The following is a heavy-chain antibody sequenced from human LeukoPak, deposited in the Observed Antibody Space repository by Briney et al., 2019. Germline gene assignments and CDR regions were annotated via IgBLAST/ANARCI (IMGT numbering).Heavy chain of an antibody. J-gene: IGHJ6*02. V-gene: IGHV4-59*01. CDR1: GGSISSYY. D-gene: IGHD2-2*02. CDR3: ARYCSSTSCYTGYYYGMDV. CDR2: IYYSGST. Sequence: PSETLSLTCTVSGGSISSYYWSWIRQPPGKGLEWIGYIYYSGSTNYNPSLKSRVTISVDTSKNQFSLKLSSVTAADTAVYYCARYCSSTSCYTGYYYGMDVWGQGTTATVSS.